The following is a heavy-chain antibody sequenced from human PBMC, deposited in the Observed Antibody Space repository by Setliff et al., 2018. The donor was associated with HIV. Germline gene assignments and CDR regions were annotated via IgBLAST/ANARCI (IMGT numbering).Heavy chain of an antibody. J-gene: IGHJ6*03. CDR1: GLTIRNNY. V-gene: IGHV3-66*02. CDR2: LHSGYST. CDR3: ARVVNPDSSNYYYYYMDV. D-gene: IGHD4-4*01. Sequence: PSETLRLSCAASGLTIRNNYMSWVRQAPGKGLEWVSLLHSGYSTSYADSVKGRFAVSRDNTRNTLFLHMSNVTVEDAAVYYCARVVNPDSSNYYYYYMDVWGKGTTVTVSS.